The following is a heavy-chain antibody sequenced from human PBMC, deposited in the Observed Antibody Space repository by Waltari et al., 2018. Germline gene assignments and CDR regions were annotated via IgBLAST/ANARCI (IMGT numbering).Heavy chain of an antibody. D-gene: IGHD6-19*01. Sequence: QVQLVQSGAEVKKPGASVKVSCKASGYTFTGYYMHWVRQAPGQGLAWMGWINPKSGGRSYGQKFQGRVTMTRDTSISTAYMELSRLRSDDTAVYYWARDIHSSGPTRGLWGQGTLVTVSS. CDR3: ARDIHSSGPTRGL. J-gene: IGHJ4*02. CDR2: INPKSGGR. CDR1: GYTFTGYY. V-gene: IGHV1-2*02.